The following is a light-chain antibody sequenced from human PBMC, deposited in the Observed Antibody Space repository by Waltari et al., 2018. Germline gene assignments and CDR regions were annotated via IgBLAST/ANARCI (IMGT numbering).Light chain of an antibody. CDR1: SSDVGGHNY. CDR3: CSFAGCFTWV. CDR2: DVN. J-gene: IGLJ3*02. V-gene: IGLV2-11*01. Sequence: QSALTQPRSMSGSPGQAVTISCSGTSSDVGGHNYVTWYQQHPGKAPKLVIYDVNNRPSGVPERFSGSKSGNTASLTISGLQSEDEADYYCCSFAGCFTWVFGEGTRLTVL.